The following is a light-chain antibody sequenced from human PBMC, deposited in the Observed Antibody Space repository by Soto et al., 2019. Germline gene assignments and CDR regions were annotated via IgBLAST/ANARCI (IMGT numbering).Light chain of an antibody. CDR1: QSVSRY. J-gene: IGKJ1*01. CDR3: QQRSNWPRT. V-gene: IGKV3-11*01. Sequence: EIVLAQSPATLSLSPGERATFSCRASQSVSRYLAWYQQKPGQAPRLLICGASNRATGIPARFSGSGSGTDFTLTISSLEPEDFAVYYCQQRSNWPRTFGQGTKVDIK. CDR2: GAS.